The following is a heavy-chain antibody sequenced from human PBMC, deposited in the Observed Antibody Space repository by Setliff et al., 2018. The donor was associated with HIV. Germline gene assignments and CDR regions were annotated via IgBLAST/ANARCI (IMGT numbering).Heavy chain of an antibody. CDR1: GYTFTAYY. CDR2: INPNSGGT. CDR3: ATGLGYCSAGSCHG. D-gene: IGHD2-15*01. V-gene: IGHV1-2*06. Sequence: VASVKVSCKASGYTFTAYYIHWVRQAPGQGLEWVGRINPNSGGTNYAQRFQGRVTMTLETSISTAYMELTSLRSDDTAVYYCATGLGYCSAGSCHGWGQGTLVTVSS. J-gene: IGHJ4*02.